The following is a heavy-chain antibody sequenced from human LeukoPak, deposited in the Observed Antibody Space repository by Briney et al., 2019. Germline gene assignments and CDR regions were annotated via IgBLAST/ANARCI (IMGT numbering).Heavy chain of an antibody. Sequence: ASVKVSCKASGYTFTGYYMHWVRQAPGQGLEWMGWINPNSGGTNYAQKFQGWVTMTRDTSISTAYMELSRLRSDDTAVYYCARDWGVPAAMYAFDIWGQGTMVTVSS. V-gene: IGHV1-2*04. CDR1: GYTFTGYY. D-gene: IGHD2-2*01. CDR2: INPNSGGT. J-gene: IGHJ3*02. CDR3: ARDWGVPAAMYAFDI.